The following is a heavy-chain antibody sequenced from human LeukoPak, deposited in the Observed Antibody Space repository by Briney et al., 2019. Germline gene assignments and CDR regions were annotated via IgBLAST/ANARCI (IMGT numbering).Heavy chain of an antibody. CDR2: IYPGDSDT. V-gene: IGHV5-51*01. J-gene: IGHJ3*02. Sequence: GESLQISCQGSGYRFTSYWIGWVRQMPGKGLEWMGIIYPGDSDTRYSPSFQGQVTISADKSISTAYLQWSSLKASDTAMYYCASLRSYSDAFDIWGQGTMVTVSS. D-gene: IGHD2-21*01. CDR1: GYRFTSYW. CDR3: ASLRSYSDAFDI.